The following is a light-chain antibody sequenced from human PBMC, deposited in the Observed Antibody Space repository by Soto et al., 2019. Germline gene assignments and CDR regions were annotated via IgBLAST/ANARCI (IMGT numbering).Light chain of an antibody. V-gene: IGLV1-40*01. Sequence: QSVLTQPPSVSGAPGQRVTISCTGSSSNIGAGYDVHWYQQLPGTAPKLLIYGNSNRPSGVPDRFSGSKSGTSASLAITGLQAEDAADYYCQSYDSSLRGVFGGGTKLNVL. CDR1: SSNIGAGYD. CDR2: GNS. CDR3: QSYDSSLRGV. J-gene: IGLJ2*01.